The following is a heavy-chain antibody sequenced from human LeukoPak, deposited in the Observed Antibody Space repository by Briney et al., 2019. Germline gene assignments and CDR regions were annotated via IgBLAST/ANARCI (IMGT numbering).Heavy chain of an antibody. V-gene: IGHV3-23*01. CDR3: ARVYYGSGSYNYFDY. CDR1: GFTFSSHA. Sequence: GGSLRLSCAASGFTFSSHAMSWVRQAPGKGLEWVSAITGSGGSTYYADSVKGRFTISRDNAKNSLYLQMNSLRAEDTAVYYCARVYYGSGSYNYFDYWGQGTLVTVSS. CDR2: ITGSGGST. J-gene: IGHJ4*02. D-gene: IGHD3-10*01.